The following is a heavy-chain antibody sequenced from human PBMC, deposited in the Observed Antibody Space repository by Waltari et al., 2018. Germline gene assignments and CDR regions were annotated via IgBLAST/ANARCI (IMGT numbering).Heavy chain of an antibody. Sequence: QVQLQESGPGLVKPSQTLSLTCSVSGDSIRIGGYYWTWLRQQPGKALEWVGFSYHSGSTSYNPTLKNRVTIESDTSKTEFSLRLTSMTAADTAVYYCARGILGATANSYYHHGMDVWGQGTAVTVSS. CDR2: SYHSGST. V-gene: IGHV4-31*03. CDR3: ARGILGATANSYYHHGMDV. J-gene: IGHJ6*02. CDR1: GDSIRIGGYY. D-gene: IGHD3-3*01.